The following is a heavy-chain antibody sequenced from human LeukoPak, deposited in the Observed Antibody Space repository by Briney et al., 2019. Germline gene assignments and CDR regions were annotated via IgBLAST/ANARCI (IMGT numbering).Heavy chain of an antibody. CDR3: ARGVPMTTVTTGGYYYYYGMDV. CDR1: GYTFTSYD. V-gene: IGHV1-8*01. J-gene: IGHJ6*02. D-gene: IGHD4-17*01. Sequence: GASVKVSCKASGYTFTSYDINWVRQATGQGLEWMGWMNPNSGNTGYAQKFQGRVTMTRNTSISTAYMELSSLRSEDTAVYYCARGVPMTTVTTGGYYYYYGMDVWDQGTTVTVSS. CDR2: MNPNSGNT.